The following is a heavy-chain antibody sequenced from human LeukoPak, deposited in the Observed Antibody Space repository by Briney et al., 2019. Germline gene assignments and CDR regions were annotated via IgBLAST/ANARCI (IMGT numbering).Heavy chain of an antibody. CDR2: ISAYNGDT. J-gene: IGHJ4*02. D-gene: IGHD6-13*01. Sequence: ASVKVSCKSSGYTITNYGIIWVRQAPGQGLEWMGWISAYNGDTNYAQKLQGKVTMTTDTSTSTAYMELRTLRSDDTAVYYCAVRNRSSWSPFDFWGQGTLVTVSS. CDR3: AVRNRSSWSPFDF. CDR1: GYTITNYG. V-gene: IGHV1-18*01.